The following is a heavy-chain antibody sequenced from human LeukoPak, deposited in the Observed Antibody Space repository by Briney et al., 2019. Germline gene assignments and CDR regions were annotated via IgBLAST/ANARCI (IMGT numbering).Heavy chain of an antibody. CDR1: GGSISSSSYY. Sequence: SETLSLTCTVSGGSISSSSYYWGWIRQPPGKGLEWIGSIYYSGSTYYNPSLKSRVTISVDTSKNQFSLKLSSVTAADTAVYYCARDSFYCSGGSCYDAFDIWGQGTMVTASS. V-gene: IGHV4-39*07. J-gene: IGHJ3*02. CDR2: IYYSGST. D-gene: IGHD2-15*01. CDR3: ARDSFYCSGGSCYDAFDI.